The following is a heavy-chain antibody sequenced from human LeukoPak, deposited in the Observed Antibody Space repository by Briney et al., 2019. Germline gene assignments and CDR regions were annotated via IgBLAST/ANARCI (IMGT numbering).Heavy chain of an antibody. D-gene: IGHD3-10*01. CDR2: INPNSGGT. V-gene: IGHV1-2*06. CDR3: ARELGGNYYGSGKFDY. CDR1: GYTFTGYY. Sequence: ASVKVSCKASGYTFTGYYMHWVRQAPGQGLEWMGRINPNSGGTNYAQKFQGRVTMTRDTSISTAYMELSRLRSDDTAVYYCARELGGNYYGSGKFDYWGQGTLVTVSS. J-gene: IGHJ4*02.